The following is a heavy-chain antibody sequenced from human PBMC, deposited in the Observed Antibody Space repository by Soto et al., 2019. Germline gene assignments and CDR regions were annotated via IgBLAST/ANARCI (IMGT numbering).Heavy chain of an antibody. CDR1: GASISSGDYY. D-gene: IGHD3-10*02. V-gene: IGHV4-30-4*08. CDR2: IFHSGET. Sequence: QVQLQESGPGLVKPSETLSLTCTVSGASISSGDYYWSWIRQSPGKGLQWNGYIFHSGETYYTPSLESRLSISIDASKNQFSLNLNSVTAADTAVYFCARSHYVLGAFDVWXXGTVVTVSS. CDR3: ARSHYVLGAFDV. J-gene: IGHJ3*01.